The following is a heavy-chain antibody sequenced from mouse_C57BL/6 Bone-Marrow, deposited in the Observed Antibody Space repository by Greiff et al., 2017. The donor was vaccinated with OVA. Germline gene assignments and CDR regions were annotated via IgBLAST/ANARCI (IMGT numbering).Heavy chain of an antibody. V-gene: IGHV1-81*01. CDR1: GYTFTSYG. Sequence: QVQLQQSGAELARPGASVKLSCKASGYTFTSYGISWVQQRTGQGLEWIGEIYPRSGNTSYNEKFTGKGTLTADKAYSTAYMELRRRTSEDSAVYFCARRWLLFYAMDYWGQGTSVTVSS. CDR3: ARRWLLFYAMDY. D-gene: IGHD2-3*01. J-gene: IGHJ4*01. CDR2: IYPRSGNT.